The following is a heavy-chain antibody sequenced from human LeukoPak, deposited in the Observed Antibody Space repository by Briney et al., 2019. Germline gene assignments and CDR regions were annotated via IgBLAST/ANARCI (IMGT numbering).Heavy chain of an antibody. Sequence: GGSLRLSCAASGFTFNIHAMHWVRQAPGKGLEYVSGLNSNGGATYYSDSVQARFVISRDNSKNTLYLRMDRLRTEDTAVYYCARSPTTGWYYFEDWGQGTLVTVSS. CDR3: ARSPTTGWYYFED. CDR2: LNSNGGAT. CDR1: GFTFNIHA. V-gene: IGHV3-64*02. D-gene: IGHD6-19*01. J-gene: IGHJ4*02.